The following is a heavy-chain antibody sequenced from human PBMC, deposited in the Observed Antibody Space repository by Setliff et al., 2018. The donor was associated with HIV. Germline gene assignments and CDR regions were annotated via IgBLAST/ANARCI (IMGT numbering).Heavy chain of an antibody. J-gene: IGHJ4*02. CDR3: ARASSTYWYSIFRNY. D-gene: IGHD2-8*02. CDR1: GGSFSDNY. CDR2: INHSGRT. Sequence: SETLSLTCAVYGGSFSDNYWSWIRQSPGKGLEWIGEINHSGRTKYSPSLRSRVSISVDTSKTQFSLKLSSVTAADTAVYYCARASSTYWYSIFRNYWGQGTLVTVSS. V-gene: IGHV4-34*01.